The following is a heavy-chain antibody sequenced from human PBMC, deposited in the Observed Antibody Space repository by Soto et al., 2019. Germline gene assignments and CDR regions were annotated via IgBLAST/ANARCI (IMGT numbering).Heavy chain of an antibody. CDR1: GGSISSGGYY. D-gene: IGHD3-10*01. CDR3: ARESTMVRGGRVYYQRDV. Sequence: QLQLQESGPGLVKPSQTLSLTCTVSGGSISSGGYYWSWIRQRPGKGLEWVGYLYYSGSTYYNPSLKSRVTISGDTSNNQFSLKLTSVTAADTAVYYCARESTMVRGGRVYYQRDVWGNGTTVTVSS. CDR2: LYYSGST. J-gene: IGHJ6*03. V-gene: IGHV4-31*03.